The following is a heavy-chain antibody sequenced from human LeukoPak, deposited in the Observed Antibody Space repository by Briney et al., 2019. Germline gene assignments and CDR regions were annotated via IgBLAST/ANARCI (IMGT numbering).Heavy chain of an antibody. CDR2: IRFDGSNE. CDR3: WTPSDAFDI. J-gene: IGHJ3*02. V-gene: IGHV3-30*02. D-gene: IGHD3/OR15-3a*01. Sequence: QSGGSLRLSCAASGFTFSSYWMSWVRQAPGKGLEWVAFIRFDGSNEYYADSVKGRFTISRDNTKNTLYLEMNSLRAEDTAVYYFWTPSDAFDIWGQGTMVTVSS. CDR1: GFTFSSYW.